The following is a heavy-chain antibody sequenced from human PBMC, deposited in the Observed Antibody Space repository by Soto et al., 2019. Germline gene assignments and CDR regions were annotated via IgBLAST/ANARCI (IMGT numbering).Heavy chain of an antibody. V-gene: IGHV3-23*01. J-gene: IGHJ4*02. Sequence: GGSLSLSCVVSADSGCIFNSYAMSWVRQAPGKGLEWVSAISGSGGTTYYADSVKGRFSISRGNSKNTLYLQMNSLRVEDTAVYYCAKTPYYDFWRADYSFDHWGQGTLVTVSS. CDR1: GCIFNSYA. CDR3: AKTPYYDFWRADYSFDH. CDR2: ISGSGGTT. D-gene: IGHD3-3*01.